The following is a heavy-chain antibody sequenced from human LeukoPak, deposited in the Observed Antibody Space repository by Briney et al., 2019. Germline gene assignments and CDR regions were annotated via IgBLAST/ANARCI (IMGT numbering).Heavy chain of an antibody. V-gene: IGHV4-30-4*08. CDR3: ARHFVVPAATAEFDY. J-gene: IGHJ4*02. CDR2: IYYSGTT. CDR1: SGSINSGDYY. D-gene: IGHD2-2*01. Sequence: SQTLSLTCTVSSGSINSGDYYWSWIRQPPGKGLEWIGYIYYSGTTYYNPSLKSRVTISVDTSKNQFSLKLSSVTAADTAVYYCARHFVVPAATAEFDYWGQGTLVTVSS.